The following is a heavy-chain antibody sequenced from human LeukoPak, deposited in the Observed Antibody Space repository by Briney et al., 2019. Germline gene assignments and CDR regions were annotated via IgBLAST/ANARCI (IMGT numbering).Heavy chain of an antibody. D-gene: IGHD6-19*01. J-gene: IGHJ4*02. CDR3: ARDMIAVAGTGVFDY. V-gene: IGHV1-46*01. CDR2: INPSGGST. Sequence: ASVKVSCKASGYTFTSYYMHWVRQAPGQGLEWMGIINPSGGSTSYAQKFQGRVTMTRDTSTSIVYMELSSLRSEDTAVYYCARDMIAVAGTGVFDYWGQGTLVTVSS. CDR1: GYTFTSYY.